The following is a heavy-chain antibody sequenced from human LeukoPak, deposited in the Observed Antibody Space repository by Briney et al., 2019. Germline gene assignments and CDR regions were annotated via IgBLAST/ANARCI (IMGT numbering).Heavy chain of an antibody. CDR1: GYSFSSGGYY. V-gene: IGHV4-31*03. J-gene: IGHJ5*02. CDR2: IYYSGST. Sequence: SETLTLTCNVSGYSFSSGGYYWRWIRQHPGKGLEWIGYIYYSGSTYYNPSLKSRVTISVATSKNQFSLKLSSVTAADAVVYYFVRGGPILLPNGIDVWGQGALVTVSS. D-gene: IGHD3-3*01. CDR3: VRGGPILLPNGIDV.